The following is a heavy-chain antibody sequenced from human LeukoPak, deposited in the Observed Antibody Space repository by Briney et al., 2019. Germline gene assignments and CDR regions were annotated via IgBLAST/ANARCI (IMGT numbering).Heavy chain of an antibody. CDR2: INHSGST. V-gene: IGHV4-34*01. Sequence: SETLSLTCAVYGGSFSGYYWSWIRQPPGKGLEWIGEINHSGSTNYNPSLKSRVTISVDTSKNQFSLKLSSVTAADTAVYYCARDPHSGSYYIPYYYYYGMDVWGQGTTVTVSS. CDR3: ARDPHSGSYYIPYYYYYGMDV. D-gene: IGHD3-10*01. CDR1: GGSFSGYY. J-gene: IGHJ6*02.